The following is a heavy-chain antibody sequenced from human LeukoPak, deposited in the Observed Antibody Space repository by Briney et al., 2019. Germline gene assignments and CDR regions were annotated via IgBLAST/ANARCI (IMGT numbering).Heavy chain of an antibody. CDR1: GYTFTSYA. CDR3: ARGTVAAAGHFDY. D-gene: IGHD6-13*01. CDR2: INAGNGNT. J-gene: IGHJ4*02. V-gene: IGHV1-3*01. Sequence: ASVKVSCKASGYTFTSYAMHWVRQAPGQRLEWMGWINAGNGNTKYSQKFQGRVTMTRDTSTSTVYMELSSLRSEDTAVYYCARGTVAAAGHFDYWGQGTLVTVSS.